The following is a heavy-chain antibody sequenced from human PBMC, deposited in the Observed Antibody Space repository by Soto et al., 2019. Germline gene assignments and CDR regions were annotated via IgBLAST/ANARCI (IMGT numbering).Heavy chain of an antibody. CDR2: ISTSRSTK. D-gene: IGHD2-2*01. J-gene: IGHJ6*02. CDR3: ARNNYCTSTSCPFEGMDV. V-gene: IGHV3-48*02. Sequence: GGSLRLSCAPSGFTFSSYGMHWVRQAPGKGLEWVSVISTSRSTKYYADSVKGRFTISRDNAKNSLYLQMNSLRDDDTAVYYCARNNYCTSTSCPFEGMDVWGQGTTVTVSS. CDR1: GFTFSSYG.